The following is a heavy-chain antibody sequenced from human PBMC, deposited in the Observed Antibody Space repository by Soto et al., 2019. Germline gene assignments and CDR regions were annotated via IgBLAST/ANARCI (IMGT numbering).Heavy chain of an antibody. Sequence: SETLSLTCAVYGGSFSGYYWTWIRQPPGTGLEWIGEINHSGSTNYNPSLKSRVTISVDTSKNQFSLKLTSVTAADTAVYYCERLGASYQSLDPWGARTLVTVSS. CDR3: ERLGASYQSLDP. CDR1: GGSFSGYY. D-gene: IGHD2-2*01. J-gene: IGHJ5*02. V-gene: IGHV4-34*01. CDR2: INHSGST.